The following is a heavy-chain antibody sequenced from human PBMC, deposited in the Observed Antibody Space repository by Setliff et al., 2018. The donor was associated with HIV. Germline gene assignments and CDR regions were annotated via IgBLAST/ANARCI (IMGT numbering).Heavy chain of an antibody. J-gene: IGHJ3*01. Sequence: SETLSLTCTVSGDSIGYYYWSWIRQPAGRGLEWMGRIHTSGSTNYNPALTSRVTLSVDTSKNQFFLKLTSLSAADTAVYYCARDRIEVVVDGPHDVFDVWGRGATVTVSS. D-gene: IGHD2-15*01. V-gene: IGHV4-4*07. CDR3: ARDRIEVVVDGPHDVFDV. CDR2: IHTSGST. CDR1: GDSIGYYY.